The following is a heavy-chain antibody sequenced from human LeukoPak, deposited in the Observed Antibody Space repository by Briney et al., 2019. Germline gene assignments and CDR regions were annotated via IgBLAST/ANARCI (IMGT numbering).Heavy chain of an antibody. D-gene: IGHD5-12*01. CDR3: ARDGGGYDPFDY. CDR1: GGSISSYY. CDR2: IYYSGST. J-gene: IGHJ4*02. V-gene: IGHV4-59*01. Sequence: SETLSLTCTVSGGSISSYYWSWIRQPPGKGLEWIEYIYYSGSTNYNPSLKSRVTISVDTSKNQFSLKLSSVTAADTAVYYCARDGGGYDPFDYWGQGTLVTVSS.